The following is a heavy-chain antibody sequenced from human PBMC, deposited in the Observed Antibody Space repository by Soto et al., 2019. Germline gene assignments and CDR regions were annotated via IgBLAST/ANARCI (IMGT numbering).Heavy chain of an antibody. CDR3: ARDRHNNFFDP. J-gene: IGHJ5*02. CDR1: GASMSSGGYY. CDR2: IYYSGST. V-gene: IGHV4-31*03. Sequence: SETLSLTCTVSGASMSSGGYYWTWIRQSPGKGLEWIGYIYYSGSTYYNPSLESRVAISLDTFRSQFSLTLHSVTAADTAIYYCARDRHNNFFDPWGQGTLVTSPQ. D-gene: IGHD6-6*01.